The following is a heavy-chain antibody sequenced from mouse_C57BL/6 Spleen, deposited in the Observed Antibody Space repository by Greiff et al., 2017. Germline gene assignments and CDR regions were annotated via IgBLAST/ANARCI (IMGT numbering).Heavy chain of an antibody. CDR3: TTNRESSYLYAMDY. Sequence: VQLQQSGAELVRPGASVKLSCTASGFNIKDDYMHWVKQRPEQGLEWIGWIDPENGATEYASTFQGKAPITADTSSNTVYLQLSSLTSEDTAVYYCTTNRESSYLYAMDYWGQGTSVTVSS. V-gene: IGHV14-4*01. J-gene: IGHJ4*01. CDR2: IDPENGAT. CDR1: GFNIKDDY. D-gene: IGHD1-1*01.